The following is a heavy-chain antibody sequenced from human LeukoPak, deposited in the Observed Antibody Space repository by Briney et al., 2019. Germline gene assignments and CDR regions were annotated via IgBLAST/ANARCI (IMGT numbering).Heavy chain of an antibody. J-gene: IGHJ4*02. CDR2: IYYSGST. V-gene: IGHV4-59*07. D-gene: IGHD6-13*01. CDR3: ARGGRIAAAGFDY. CDR1: GGSITSSY. Sequence: DTLSLMCTVAGGSITSSYWSWIRQPAGGGLEWIGYIYYSGSTNYHPSLKSRVTISVDTSKNQFSLKLSSVTAADTAVYYCARGGRIAAAGFDYWGQGTLVTVSS.